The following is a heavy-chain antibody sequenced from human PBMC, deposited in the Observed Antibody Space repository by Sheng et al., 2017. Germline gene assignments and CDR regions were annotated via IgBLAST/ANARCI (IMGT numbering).Heavy chain of an antibody. CDR3: ATLTWAHDSSGLLNY. CDR2: IIPNSGGT. J-gene: IGHJ4*02. V-gene: IGHV1-2*02. Sequence: QVQLVQSGAEVKRPGASVKVSCKASGYTFTGYYMHWVRQAPGQGLEWMGWIIPNSGGTNYAQKFQGRVTMARDTSISTAYMELSRLRSDDTAVYYCATLTWAHDSSGLLNYWGQGTLVTVSS. CDR1: GYTFTGYY. D-gene: IGHD3-22*01.